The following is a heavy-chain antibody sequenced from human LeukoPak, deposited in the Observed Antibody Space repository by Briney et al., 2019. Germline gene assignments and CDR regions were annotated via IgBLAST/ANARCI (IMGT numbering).Heavy chain of an antibody. Sequence: GGSLRLSCVASGFTYSHNGMHWVRQAPGKGLEWVAFIQYDGNTIFYADSVKGRFTISRDNSKNSLYLQMNSLRAEDTAVYYCAELGITMIGGVWGKGTTVTISS. D-gene: IGHD3-10*02. CDR1: GFTYSHNG. V-gene: IGHV3-30*02. CDR3: AELGITMIGGV. CDR2: IQYDGNTI. J-gene: IGHJ6*04.